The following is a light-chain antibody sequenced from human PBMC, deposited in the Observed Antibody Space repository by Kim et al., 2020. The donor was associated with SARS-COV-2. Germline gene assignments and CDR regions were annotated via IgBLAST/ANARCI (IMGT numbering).Light chain of an antibody. J-gene: IGKJ1*01. CDR3: QQSYSTPQT. V-gene: IGKV1-39*01. CDR2: AAS. Sequence: ASVGDRVTITCRASQSISSYLNWYQQKPGKAPKLLIYAASSLQSGVPSRFSGSGSGTDFTLTISSLQPEDFATYFCQQSYSTPQTFGQGTKVDIK. CDR1: QSISSY.